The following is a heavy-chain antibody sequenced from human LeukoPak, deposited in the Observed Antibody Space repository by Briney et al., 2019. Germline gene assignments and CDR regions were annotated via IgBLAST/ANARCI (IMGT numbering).Heavy chain of an antibody. D-gene: IGHD6-19*01. CDR3: AKDSVGVAGPDY. CDR1: GFTFTNYA. V-gene: IGHV3-23*01. Sequence: PGGSLRLSCAASGFTFTNYAMSWVRQAPGKGLEWVSTISSGGGAYYADSVKGRFTISRDNSKSSLYLQMNSLRAEDTAVYYCAKDSVGVAGPDYWGQGALVTVSS. J-gene: IGHJ4*02. CDR2: ISSGGGA.